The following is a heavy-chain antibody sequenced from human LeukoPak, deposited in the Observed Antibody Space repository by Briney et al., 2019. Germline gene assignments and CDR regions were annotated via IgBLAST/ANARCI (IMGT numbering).Heavy chain of an antibody. CDR3: ARHISGSYWWGFDY. CDR1: GGSISSSSYY. Sequence: PSETLSLTCTVSGGSISSSSYYWDWIRQPPGKGLEWIGSIYYGGSTYYNPSLKSRVTISVATSKNQFSLNLTSVPAADTAVYYCARHISGSYWWGFDYWGQGTLVTVSS. J-gene: IGHJ4*02. V-gene: IGHV4-39*01. D-gene: IGHD1-26*01. CDR2: IYYGGST.